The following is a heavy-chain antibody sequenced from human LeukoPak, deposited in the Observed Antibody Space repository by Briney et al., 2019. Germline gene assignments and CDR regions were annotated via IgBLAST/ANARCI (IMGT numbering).Heavy chain of an antibody. CDR3: ARGLYEGGGPDYYYYMDV. Sequence: GASVTVSCKASGYTFTSYYLHWVRQAPGQGLEWMGWIIAGNGGTDYTSKFQGRVTMTRNTSISTAYMELSSLRSEDTAVYYCARGLYEGGGPDYYYYMDVWGKGTTVTISS. CDR1: GYTFTSYY. V-gene: IGHV1-2*02. J-gene: IGHJ6*03. CDR2: IIAGNGGT. D-gene: IGHD2/OR15-2a*01.